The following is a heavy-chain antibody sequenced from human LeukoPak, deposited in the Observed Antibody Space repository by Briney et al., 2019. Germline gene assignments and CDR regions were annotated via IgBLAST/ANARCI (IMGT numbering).Heavy chain of an antibody. J-gene: IGHJ5*02. Sequence: PGGSLRLSCAASGFTVSSHYMSCVRQAPGEGLEWVSVIYSGGSTYYADSVKGRFTISRDNSKNTLYLRMTSLRAEDTAVYYCARDPSYDWFDPWGQGTLVTVSS. CDR2: IYSGGST. D-gene: IGHD3-16*01. CDR3: ARDPSYDWFDP. V-gene: IGHV3-66*02. CDR1: GFTVSSHY.